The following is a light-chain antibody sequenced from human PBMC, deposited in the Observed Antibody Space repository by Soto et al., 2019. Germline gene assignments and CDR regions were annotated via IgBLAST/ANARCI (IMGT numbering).Light chain of an antibody. CDR3: QQYYHYPWT. J-gene: IGKJ4*01. V-gene: IGKV1-8*01. CDR1: QFISNY. Sequence: IQMTQSPSSFSASTGDRFTITCRASQFISNYLAWYQQKPGKAPKLLIYAASTLQSGVPSRFSGSGSGTDFTLAIRSLQSEDFASYYCQQYYHYPWTFGGGTKVDIK. CDR2: AAS.